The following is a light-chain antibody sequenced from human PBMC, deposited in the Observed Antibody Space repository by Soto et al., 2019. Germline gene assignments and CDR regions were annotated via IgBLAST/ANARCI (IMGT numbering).Light chain of an antibody. CDR2: LSSDGSH. CDR1: SGHSSYA. V-gene: IGLV4-69*01. CDR3: QTWDTGARVV. J-gene: IGLJ2*01. Sequence: QLVLTQSPSASASRGASVKLTCTLSSGHSSYAIAWHQQQPEKGPRYLMKLSSDGSHSKGDGIPDRFSGSSSGAERYLTISSLQSEDEADYYCQTWDTGARVVFGGGTKVTVL.